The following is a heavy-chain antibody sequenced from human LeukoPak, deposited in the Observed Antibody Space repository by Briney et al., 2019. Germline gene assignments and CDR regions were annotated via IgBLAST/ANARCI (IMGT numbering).Heavy chain of an antibody. CDR2: IHHDGSNK. CDR1: GFTFSSYG. D-gene: IGHD3-22*01. V-gene: IGHV3-30*02. CDR3: ARDFYDSSGYYYERGNYYYYYYMDV. J-gene: IGHJ6*03. Sequence: GGSLRLSCAASGFTFSSYGMHWVRQAPGKGLDWVAFIHHDGSNKYYADSVKGRFTISRDNAKNSLYLQMNSLRAEDTAVYYCARDFYDSSGYYYERGNYYYYYYMDVWGKGTTVTISS.